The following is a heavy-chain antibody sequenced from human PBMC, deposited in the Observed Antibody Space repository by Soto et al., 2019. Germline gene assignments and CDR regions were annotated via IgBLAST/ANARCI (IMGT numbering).Heavy chain of an antibody. CDR2: SDPEDGEI. J-gene: IGHJ4*02. V-gene: IGHV1-24*01. CDR3: ATVGGAKTILRGVFVNENT. Sequence: ASVKVSCKVSGYTLTELSMHWVRQAPGKGLEWMGSSDPEDGEIIYAQKFQGRVTMTEDTSTDTAYMELSRLRSEDTAVYYCATVGGAKTILRGVFVNENTWGQGTLVTVSS. CDR1: GYTLTELS. D-gene: IGHD3-16*02.